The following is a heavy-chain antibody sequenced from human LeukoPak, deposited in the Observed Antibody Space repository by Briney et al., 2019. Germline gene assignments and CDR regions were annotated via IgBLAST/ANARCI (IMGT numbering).Heavy chain of an antibody. V-gene: IGHV5-10-1*01. J-gene: IGHJ6*02. D-gene: IGHD2-15*01. Sequence: PGESLQISCKGSGSRFTSYWISWVRQMPGKGLEWMGRIDPSDSYTNYSPSFQGHVTISADKSISTAYLQWSSLKASDTAMYYCARMYWAPLVVPPTNGMDVWGQGTTVTVSS. CDR1: GSRFTSYW. CDR2: IDPSDSYT. CDR3: ARMYWAPLVVPPTNGMDV.